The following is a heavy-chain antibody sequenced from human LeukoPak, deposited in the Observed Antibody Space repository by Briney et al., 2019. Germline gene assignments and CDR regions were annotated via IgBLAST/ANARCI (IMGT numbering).Heavy chain of an antibody. CDR1: GDSISSDIW. CDR2: IHHSGGI. CDR3: ARELYGDYVDY. J-gene: IGHJ4*02. D-gene: IGHD3-16*02. Sequence: SETLSLTCAVSGDSISSDIWWNWVRQPPGKGLEWIGEIHHSGGINYNPSLKSRVTISLDKSKNQFSLELNSVTAADTAVYYCARELYGDYVDYWGQGTLVTVSS. V-gene: IGHV4-4*02.